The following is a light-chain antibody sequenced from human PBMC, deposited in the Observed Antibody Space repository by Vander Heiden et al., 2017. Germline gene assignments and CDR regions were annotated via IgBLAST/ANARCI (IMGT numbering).Light chain of an antibody. Sequence: QSALTQPPSVSGPPGQSITISCAGTSSDVGNDNYVSWYQQHPGKAPKLVIYDVTNRPSGVSNRFSGAKSGNTASLTISGLQPEDEADYYCSSYTTSSTQVFGTGTKVTVL. V-gene: IGLV2-14*03. J-gene: IGLJ1*01. CDR3: SSYTTSSTQV. CDR1: SSDVGNDNY. CDR2: DVT.